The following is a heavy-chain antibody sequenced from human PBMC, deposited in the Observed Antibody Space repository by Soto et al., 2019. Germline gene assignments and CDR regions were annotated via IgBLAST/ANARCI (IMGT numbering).Heavy chain of an antibody. CDR3: ARRETGITIFGVVSNWFDP. CDR1: GGSISRGDYY. J-gene: IGHJ5*02. Sequence: ETLSLTCTVSGGSISRGDYYWSWIRQPPGKGLEWIGYIYYSGSTNYNPSLKSRVTISVDTSKNQFSLKLSSVTAADTAVYYCARRETGITIFGVVSNWFDPWGQGTLVTVSS. D-gene: IGHD3-3*01. V-gene: IGHV4-61*08. CDR2: IYYSGST.